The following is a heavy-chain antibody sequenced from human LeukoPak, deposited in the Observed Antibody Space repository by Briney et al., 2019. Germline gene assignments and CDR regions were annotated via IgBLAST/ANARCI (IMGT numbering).Heavy chain of an antibody. CDR3: ARDPHCSNTNCPFDY. J-gene: IGHJ4*02. CDR2: IYRNENP. V-gene: IGHV4-4*02. CDR1: GGSISSSDW. Sequence: SETLSLTCAVSGGSISSSDWWSWVRPPPGRGLEWIGYIYRNENPNYNSSLKSRVTMSVDKSKNQFSLRLSSVTAADTAVYYCARDPHCSNTNCPFDYWGQGTLVIVSS. D-gene: IGHD2-2*01.